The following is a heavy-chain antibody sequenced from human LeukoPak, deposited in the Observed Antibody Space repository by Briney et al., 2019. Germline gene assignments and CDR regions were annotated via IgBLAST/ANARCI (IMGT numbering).Heavy chain of an antibody. CDR3: ARSRYSGSYYHYYYYMDV. CDR1: GFTFSSYA. D-gene: IGHD1-26*01. Sequence: PGRSLRLSCAASGFTFSSYAMHWVRQAPGQGLEWVAVISYDGSNKYYADSVKGRFTISRDNSKNTLYLQMNSLRAEDTAVYYCARSRYSGSYYHYYYYMDVWGKGTTVTVSS. CDR2: ISYDGSNK. J-gene: IGHJ6*03. V-gene: IGHV3-30*04.